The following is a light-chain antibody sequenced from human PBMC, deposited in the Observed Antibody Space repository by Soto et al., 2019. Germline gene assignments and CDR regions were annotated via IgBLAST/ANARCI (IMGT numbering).Light chain of an antibody. CDR2: GNS. Sequence: QLVLTQPPSVSGAPGQRVTISCTGSSSNIGAGYDVHWYQQLPGTAPKLLIYGNSNRPSRVPDRFSGSKSGTSASLAITGLQAEDEADYYCQSYDRSLSGVVFGGGTKLTVL. V-gene: IGLV1-40*01. CDR3: QSYDRSLSGVV. J-gene: IGLJ2*01. CDR1: SSNIGAGYD.